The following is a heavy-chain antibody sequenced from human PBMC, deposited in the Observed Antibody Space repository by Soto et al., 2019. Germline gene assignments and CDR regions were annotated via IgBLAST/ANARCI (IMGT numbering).Heavy chain of an antibody. V-gene: IGHV1-2*02. CDR3: VRRHVSATGIDWFDP. D-gene: IGHD6-13*01. CDR1: GHSFTAYY. J-gene: IGHJ5*02. CDR2: INPTNGDT. Sequence: GASVEVTCKASGHSFTAYYMHWVRQAPGQGLEWMGWINPTNGDTKYSPKFQGRVTITRDTSASTAYMELSSLRSEDTAVYYCVRRHVSATGIDWFDPWGQGTLVTVSS.